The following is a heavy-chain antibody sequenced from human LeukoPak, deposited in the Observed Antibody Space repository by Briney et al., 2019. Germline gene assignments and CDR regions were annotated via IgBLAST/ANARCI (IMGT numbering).Heavy chain of an antibody. CDR3: ARAGRGAARPYYYYYYMDV. CDR2: IYYSGST. J-gene: IGHJ6*03. D-gene: IGHD6-6*01. V-gene: IGHV4-39*01. Sequence: PSETLSLTCTVSGGSISSSSYYWGWIRQPPGKGLEWIGSIYYSGSTYYNPSLKSRVTISVDTSKNQFSLKLSSVTAADTAVYYCARAGRGAARPYYYYYYMDVWGKGTTVTVSS. CDR1: GGSISSSSYY.